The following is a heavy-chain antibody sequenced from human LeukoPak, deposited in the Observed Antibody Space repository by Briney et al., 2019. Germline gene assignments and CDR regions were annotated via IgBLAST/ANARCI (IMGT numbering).Heavy chain of an antibody. Sequence: GGSLRLSCAASGFTFSSYAMSWVRQAPGKGLEWVSGISGNGGSTYYADSVKGRFTISRDNAKNSLYLQMNSLRAEDTAVYYCARDMGGYFDLWGRGTLVTVSS. D-gene: IGHD1-26*01. CDR3: ARDMGGYFDL. CDR1: GFTFSSYA. J-gene: IGHJ2*01. V-gene: IGHV3-23*01. CDR2: ISGNGGST.